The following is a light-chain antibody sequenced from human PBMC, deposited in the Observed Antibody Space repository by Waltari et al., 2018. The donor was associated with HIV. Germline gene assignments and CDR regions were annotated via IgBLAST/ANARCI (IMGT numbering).Light chain of an antibody. Sequence: QLVLTQSPSASASLGASVKLTSTLSSGHSSSAIAWHQQQPAKGPRYLMKLNSDGSHSKGDGIPDRCSGSSSGAERYLPISSLQSEDEADYYCQTWGTGIGVFGGGTKLTVL. CDR1: SGHSSSA. J-gene: IGLJ3*02. CDR3: QTWGTGIGV. V-gene: IGLV4-69*01. CDR2: LNSDGSH.